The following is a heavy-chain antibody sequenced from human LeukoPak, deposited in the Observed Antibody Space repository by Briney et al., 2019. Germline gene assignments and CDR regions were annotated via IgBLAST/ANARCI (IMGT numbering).Heavy chain of an antibody. D-gene: IGHD3-22*01. J-gene: IGHJ5*02. Sequence: PGASLRLSCAASGFTFSSYAMSWVRQAPGKGLEWVSAISGSGGSTYYADSVKGRFTISRDNSKNTLYLQMNSLRAEDTAVYYCAKGGYYDSSGYLAPWGQGTLVTVPS. CDR2: ISGSGGST. V-gene: IGHV3-23*01. CDR1: GFTFSSYA. CDR3: AKGGYYDSSGYLAP.